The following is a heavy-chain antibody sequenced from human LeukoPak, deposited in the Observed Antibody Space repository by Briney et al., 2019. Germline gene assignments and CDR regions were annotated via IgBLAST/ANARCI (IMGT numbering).Heavy chain of an antibody. Sequence: GGSLRLSCAASGFTFNSYSMNWVRQAPGKGMEWVSYISSSSTIYYADSVKGRFTISRDNAKNSLYLQMNSPRAEDTAVYYCAELGITMIGGVWGKGTTVTISS. V-gene: IGHV3-48*01. J-gene: IGHJ6*04. CDR2: ISSSSTI. D-gene: IGHD3-10*02. CDR3: AELGITMIGGV. CDR1: GFTFNSYS.